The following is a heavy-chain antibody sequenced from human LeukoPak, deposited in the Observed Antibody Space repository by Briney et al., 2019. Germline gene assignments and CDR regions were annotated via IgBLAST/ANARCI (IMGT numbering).Heavy chain of an antibody. CDR2: ISASGGST. D-gene: IGHD6-13*01. J-gene: IGHJ4*02. CDR3: AKDRYSSSWYSDY. V-gene: IGHV3-23*01. Sequence: GGSLRLSCAASGFTLSSYAMNWVRQAPGKGLEWVSRISASGGSTYYADSVKGRFTISRDNSKNTLHLQMDSLRAEDTAVYYCAKDRYSSSWYSDYWGQGTLVTVSS. CDR1: GFTLSSYA.